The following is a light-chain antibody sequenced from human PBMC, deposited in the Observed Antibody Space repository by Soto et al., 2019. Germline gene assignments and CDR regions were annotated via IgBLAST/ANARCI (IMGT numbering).Light chain of an antibody. J-gene: IGLJ2*01. V-gene: IGLV2-8*01. Sequence: QAVVTQPPSASGSPGQSVTISCTGTSSDVGLYNFVSWYQQHPGRAPKLTIYDVTKRPSGVPDRFSGSKSGNTASLTISGLQAEDEADYYCSSYAGFNNVIFGGGTKLTVL. CDR1: SSDVGLYNF. CDR3: SSYAGFNNVI. CDR2: DVT.